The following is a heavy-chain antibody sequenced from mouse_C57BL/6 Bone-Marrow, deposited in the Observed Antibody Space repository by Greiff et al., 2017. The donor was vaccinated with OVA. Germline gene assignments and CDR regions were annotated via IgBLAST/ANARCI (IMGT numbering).Heavy chain of an antibody. CDR2: IWSGGST. J-gene: IGHJ2*01. CDR1: GFSLTSYG. CDR3: ARNGGAYYSNYDHFDY. D-gene: IGHD2-5*01. Sequence: QVQLQQSGPGLVQPSQSLSITCTVSGFSLTSYGVHWVRQSPGKGLEWLGVIWSGGSTDYNAAFISRLSISKDNSKSQVFFKMNSLQADDTAIYYCARNGGAYYSNYDHFDYWGQGTTLTVSS. V-gene: IGHV2-2*01.